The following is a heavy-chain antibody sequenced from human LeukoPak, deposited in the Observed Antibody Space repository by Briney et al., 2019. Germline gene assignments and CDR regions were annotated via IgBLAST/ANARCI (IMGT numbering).Heavy chain of an antibody. CDR2: IYYSGST. Sequence: SETLSLTCTVSGGSISSSSYYWGWIRQPPGKGLEWIGSIYYSGSTNYNPSLKSRVTISVDTSKNQFSLKLSSVTAADTAVYYCARGRRYGNWFDPWGQGTLVTVSS. CDR1: GGSISSSSYY. J-gene: IGHJ5*02. V-gene: IGHV4-39*07. CDR3: ARGRRYGNWFDP. D-gene: IGHD3-9*01.